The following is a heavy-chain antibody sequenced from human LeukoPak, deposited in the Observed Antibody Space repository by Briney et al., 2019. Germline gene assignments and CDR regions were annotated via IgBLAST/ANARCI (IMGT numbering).Heavy chain of an antibody. CDR1: GYTFTSYD. Sequence: GASVKVSCKASGYTFTSYDFNWVRQAPGQGLEWMGWMSPNSGKGGYAQKFQGRVTMTRDTSTSTVYMELSSLTSEDTAVYYCARGRSGSYFGYSRGEWGEGTLV. CDR2: MSPNSGKG. CDR3: ARGRSGSYFGYSRGE. V-gene: IGHV1-8*01. D-gene: IGHD3-10*01. J-gene: IGHJ4*02.